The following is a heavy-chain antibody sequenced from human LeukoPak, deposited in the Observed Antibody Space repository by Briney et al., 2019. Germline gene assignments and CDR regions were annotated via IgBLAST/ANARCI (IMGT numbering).Heavy chain of an antibody. CDR1: GFTFSSYG. CDR3: AKDRGDIVVVPAAMDV. J-gene: IGHJ6*04. D-gene: IGHD2-2*01. CDR2: IRYDGSNK. Sequence: GGSLRLSCAASGFTFSSYGMHWVRQAPGKGLEWVALIRYDGSNKYYADSVKGRFTISRDNSKNTLYLQMNSLRAEDTAVYYCAKDRGDIVVVPAAMDVWGKGTTVTVSS. V-gene: IGHV3-30*02.